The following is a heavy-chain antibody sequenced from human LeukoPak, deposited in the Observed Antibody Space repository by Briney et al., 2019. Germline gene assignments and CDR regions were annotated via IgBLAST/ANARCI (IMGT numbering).Heavy chain of an antibody. CDR2: ISGSGGST. Sequence: GGSLRLSCAASGFTFSSYAMSWVRQAPGKGLEWVSAISGSGGSTYYADSVKGRFTISRDNSKNTLYLQINSLRAEDTAVYYCAKGGYGGNSPSDVWGQGTTVTVSS. CDR3: AKGGYGGNSPSDV. D-gene: IGHD4-23*01. CDR1: GFTFSSYA. V-gene: IGHV3-23*01. J-gene: IGHJ6*02.